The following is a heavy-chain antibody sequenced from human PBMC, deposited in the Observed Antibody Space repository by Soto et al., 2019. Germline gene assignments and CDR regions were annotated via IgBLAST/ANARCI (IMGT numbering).Heavy chain of an antibody. CDR3: AKDAVYNDGLWLMDH. CDR2: IYGSGRGI. J-gene: IGHJ4*02. V-gene: IGHV3-23*05. Sequence: PGGSLRLSCTASGLPHSSFAMMWVRQAPGKGLECVAGIYGSGRGIEYADSVKGRFIISRDNSRNTVYLQMTDLRADDTAVYYCAKDAVYNDGLWLMDHWGQGTQVTVSS. D-gene: IGHD2-21*01. CDR1: GLPHSSFA.